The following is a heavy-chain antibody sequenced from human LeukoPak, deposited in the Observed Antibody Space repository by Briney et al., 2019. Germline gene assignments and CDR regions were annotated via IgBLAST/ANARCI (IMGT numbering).Heavy chain of an antibody. V-gene: IGHV3-23*01. CDR1: GFTFSSYA. CDR3: AKDWYCSGGSCYEADY. J-gene: IGHJ4*02. Sequence: GGSLRLSCAASGFTFSSYAMSWVRQAPGKGLEWVSAISGSGGSTYYADSVKGRFTISRDNSKNTLYLQMNSLRAEDTAVYYCAKDWYCSGGSCYEADYWGQGTLVTVS. CDR2: ISGSGGST. D-gene: IGHD2-15*01.